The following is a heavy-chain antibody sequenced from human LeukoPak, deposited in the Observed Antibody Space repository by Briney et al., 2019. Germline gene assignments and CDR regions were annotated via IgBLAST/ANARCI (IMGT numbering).Heavy chain of an antibody. D-gene: IGHD4-17*01. J-gene: IGHJ4*02. CDR2: IRYGGSNK. CDR1: GFTFSTYG. Sequence: PGGSLRLSCAASGFTFSTYGMHWVRQAPGKGLEWVAFIRYGGSNKYYADSVKGRFTISRDNSKNTLYLQMNSLRAEDTAVYYCAKSSTYGDYDSCFDYWGQGTLVTVSS. CDR3: AKSSTYGDYDSCFDY. V-gene: IGHV3-30*02.